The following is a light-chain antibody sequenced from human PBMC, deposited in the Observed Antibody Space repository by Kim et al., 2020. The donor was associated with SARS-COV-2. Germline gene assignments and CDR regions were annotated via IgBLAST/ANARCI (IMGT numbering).Light chain of an antibody. CDR1: SSDVGGYNS. V-gene: IGLV2-8*01. CDR3: SSYAGSNNLV. CDR2: AVS. J-gene: IGLJ2*01. Sequence: GRSVTISCTGTSSDVGGYNSVSWYQQHPGKAPKLMIYAVSKRPSGVPGRFSGSKSGNTASLTVSGLQAEDEADYYCSSYAGSNNLVFGGGTQLTVL.